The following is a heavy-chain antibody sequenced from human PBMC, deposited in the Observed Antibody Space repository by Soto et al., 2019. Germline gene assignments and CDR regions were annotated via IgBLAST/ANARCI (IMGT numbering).Heavy chain of an antibody. CDR1: GGSISSYY. CDR3: ARASYGSGSYGHWFDP. CDR2: IYYSGST. J-gene: IGHJ5*02. Sequence: SETMSLTCTVSGGSISSYYWSWIRQPPGKGLEWIGYIYYSGSTNYNPSLKSRVTISVDTSKNQFSLKLSSVTAADTAVYYCARASYGSGSYGHWFDPWGQGTLVTVSS. V-gene: IGHV4-59*01. D-gene: IGHD3-10*01.